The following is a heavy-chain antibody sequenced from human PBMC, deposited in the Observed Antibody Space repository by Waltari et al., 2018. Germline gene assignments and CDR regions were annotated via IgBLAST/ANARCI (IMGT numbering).Heavy chain of an antibody. J-gene: IGHJ3*02. V-gene: IGHV1-69*05. Sequence: QVQLVQSGAEVKKPGSSVQVSCKASGGTFSSSAISLVRQAPGQGLEWMGGIIPIFGTANCAQKFQGRVTITTDESTSTAYMELSSLRSEDTAVYYCARARVVQGGHDAFDIWGQGTMVTVSS. CDR3: ARARVVQGGHDAFDI. CDR1: GGTFSSSA. D-gene: IGHD3-10*01. CDR2: IIPIFGTA.